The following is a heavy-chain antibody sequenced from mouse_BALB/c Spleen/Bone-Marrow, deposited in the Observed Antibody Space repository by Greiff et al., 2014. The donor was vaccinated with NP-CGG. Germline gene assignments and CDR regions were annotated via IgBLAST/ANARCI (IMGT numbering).Heavy chain of an antibody. V-gene: IGHV1S81*02. CDR1: GYTFTSYY. J-gene: IGHJ2*03. D-gene: IGHD4-1*01. CDR3: TRGRTWDFDY. Sequence: QVQLKESGAELVKPGASVKLSCKASGYTFTSYYMYWVKQRPGQGLEWIGEINPSNGGTNFNEKFKSRATLTVDKSSSTAYMQLSSLTSEDSAVYYCTRGRTWDFDYWGQGPS. CDR2: INPSNGGT.